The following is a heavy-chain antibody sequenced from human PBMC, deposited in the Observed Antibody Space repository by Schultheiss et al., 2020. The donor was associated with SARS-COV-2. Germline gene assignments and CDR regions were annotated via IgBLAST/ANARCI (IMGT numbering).Heavy chain of an antibody. Sequence: GGSLRLSCAASGFTFSSYGMHWVRQAPGKGLEWVAVIWYDGSNKYYADSVKGRFTISRDNSKNTLYLQMNSLRAEDTAVYYCASQDGYKGYIGHLDYWGQGSLVTVSS. CDR2: IWYDGSNK. J-gene: IGHJ4*02. V-gene: IGHV3-33*01. D-gene: IGHD5-24*01. CDR3: ASQDGYKGYIGHLDY. CDR1: GFTFSSYG.